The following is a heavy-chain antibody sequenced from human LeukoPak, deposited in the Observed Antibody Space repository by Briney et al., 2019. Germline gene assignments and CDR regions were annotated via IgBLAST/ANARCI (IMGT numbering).Heavy chain of an antibody. CDR1: GGSISSGAYY. V-gene: IGHV4-31*03. Sequence: SQTLSLTCTVSGGSISSGAYYWGWIRQHPGKGLEYIGYIYYSGSTYYNPSLKSRVTISVDRSKNQFSLKLSSVTAADTAVYYCVRENYFDYWGQGILVTVPS. CDR2: IYYSGST. CDR3: VRENYFDY. J-gene: IGHJ4*02.